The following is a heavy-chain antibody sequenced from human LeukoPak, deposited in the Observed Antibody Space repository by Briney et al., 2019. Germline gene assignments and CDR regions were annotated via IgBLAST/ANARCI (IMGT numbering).Heavy chain of an antibody. D-gene: IGHD2-21*02. Sequence: SETLSLTCTVSGGSIGSSTYYWGWIRQPPGKGLQWTGSIYYSGSTYYNPSLKSRVTISVDTSKNQFSLSLSSVTAADTAVYYCARRRVHCGNDCYSGYFQHWGQGTLVTVSS. V-gene: IGHV4-39*01. J-gene: IGHJ1*01. CDR1: GGSIGSSTYY. CDR3: ARRRVHCGNDCYSGYFQH. CDR2: IYYSGST.